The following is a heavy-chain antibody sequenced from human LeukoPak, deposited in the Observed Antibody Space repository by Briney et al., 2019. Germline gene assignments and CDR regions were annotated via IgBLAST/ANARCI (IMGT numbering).Heavy chain of an antibody. D-gene: IGHD4-17*01. Sequence: GGSLRLSCAASGFTFSSYSMNWVRQAPGKGLEWVSYISSSSNTIYYADSVKGRFTISRDNAKNSLYLQMNNLRVDDTAVYYCARRKNDYGDFDYWGQGTLVTVSS. V-gene: IGHV3-48*01. CDR2: ISSSSNTI. CDR3: ARRKNDYGDFDY. J-gene: IGHJ4*02. CDR1: GFTFSSYS.